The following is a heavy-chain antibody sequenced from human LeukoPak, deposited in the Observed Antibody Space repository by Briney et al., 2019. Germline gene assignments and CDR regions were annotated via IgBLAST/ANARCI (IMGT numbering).Heavy chain of an antibody. V-gene: IGHV4-59*01. J-gene: IGHJ5*02. CDR2: IYYSGST. CDR3: ARASVNWFDP. CDR1: GGSISSYY. D-gene: IGHD3-10*01. Sequence: SETLSLTCTVSGGSISSYYWSWIRQPPGKGLEWIGYIYYSGSTNYNPSLESRVTISVDTSKNQFSLKLSSVTAADTAVYYCARASVNWFDPWGQGTLVTVSS.